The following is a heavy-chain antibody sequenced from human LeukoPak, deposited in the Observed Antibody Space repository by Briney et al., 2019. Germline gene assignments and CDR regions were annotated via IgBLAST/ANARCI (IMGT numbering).Heavy chain of an antibody. J-gene: IGHJ4*02. CDR1: GYTFTGYY. V-gene: IGHV1-2*02. CDR3: ARDTHDIVVVPAAWTRRIAVAGTGFDY. Sequence: GASVKVSCKASGYTFTGYYMHWVRQAPGQGLEWMGWINPNSGGTNYAQKFQGRVTMTRGTSISTAYMELSRLRSDDTAVYYCARDTHDIVVVPAAWTRRIAVAGTGFDYWGQGTLVTVSS. CDR2: INPNSGGT. D-gene: IGHD2-2*01.